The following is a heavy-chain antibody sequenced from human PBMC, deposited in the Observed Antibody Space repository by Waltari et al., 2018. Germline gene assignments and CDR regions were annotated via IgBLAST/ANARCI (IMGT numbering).Heavy chain of an antibody. D-gene: IGHD2-2*01. CDR1: GGSISSYY. CDR2: IYDSGST. Sequence: QVQLQESGPGLVKPSETLSLTCTVSGGSISSYYWSWIRQPPGKGLRWIGYIYDSGSTNCNPSLKSRVTISVDTSKNQFSLKLSSVTAADTAVYYCARHARVVPAARRLNAFDIWGQGTMVTVSS. CDR3: ARHARVVPAARRLNAFDI. J-gene: IGHJ3*02. V-gene: IGHV4-59*08.